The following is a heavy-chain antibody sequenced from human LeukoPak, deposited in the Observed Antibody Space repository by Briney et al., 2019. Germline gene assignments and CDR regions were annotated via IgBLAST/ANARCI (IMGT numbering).Heavy chain of an antibody. CDR2: INPNSGGT. Sequence: ASVNVSCKASGYSFTSYGINWVRQAPGQGLEWMGWINPNSGGTNYAQKFQGRVTMTRDTSISTAYMELSRLRSDDTAVYYCALDGYNPAHYWGQGTLVTVSS. CDR1: GYSFTSYG. D-gene: IGHD5-24*01. V-gene: IGHV1-2*02. J-gene: IGHJ4*02. CDR3: ALDGYNPAHY.